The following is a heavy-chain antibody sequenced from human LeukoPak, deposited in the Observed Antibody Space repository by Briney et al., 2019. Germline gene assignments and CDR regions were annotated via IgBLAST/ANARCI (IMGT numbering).Heavy chain of an antibody. CDR2: ISGSGGST. D-gene: IGHD6-13*01. Sequence: GGSLRLSCAASGFTFSSYAMSWVRQAPGKGLEWVSAISGSGGSTYYADSVKGRFTISRDNAKNSLYLQMNSLRAEDTAVYYCARDRAGIAAAGTDYWGQGTLVTVSS. CDR3: ARDRAGIAAAGTDY. V-gene: IGHV3-23*01. J-gene: IGHJ4*02. CDR1: GFTFSSYA.